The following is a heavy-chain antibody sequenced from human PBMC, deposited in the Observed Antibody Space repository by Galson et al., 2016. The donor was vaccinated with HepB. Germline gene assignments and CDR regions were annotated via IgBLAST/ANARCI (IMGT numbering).Heavy chain of an antibody. CDR2: IYHSGST. CDR3: ARGPHYGGYNGLDV. V-gene: IGHV4-4*02. D-gene: IGHD4-23*01. CDR1: GGSISSSNW. Sequence: SETLSLTCAVSGGSISSSNWWSWVRQSPGKGLEWTGEIYHSGSTNYNPSLKSRVTISVDKSKNQFSLNVSSVTAADTAVYYCARGPHYGGYNGLDVWGQGTTVTVSS. J-gene: IGHJ6*02.